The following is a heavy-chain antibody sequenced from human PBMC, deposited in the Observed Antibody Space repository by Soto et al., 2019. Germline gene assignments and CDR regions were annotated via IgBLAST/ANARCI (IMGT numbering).Heavy chain of an antibody. J-gene: IGHJ4*02. CDR2: ISGSGGST. CDR1: GFTFSSYA. CDR3: AKDSFYGDYYFDY. V-gene: IGHV3-23*01. Sequence: LRLSCAASGFTFSSYAMSWVRQAPGKGLEWVSAISGSGGSTYYADSVKGRFTISRDNSKNTLYLQMNSLRAEDTAVYYCAKDSFYGDYYFDYWGQGTLVTVSS. D-gene: IGHD4-17*01.